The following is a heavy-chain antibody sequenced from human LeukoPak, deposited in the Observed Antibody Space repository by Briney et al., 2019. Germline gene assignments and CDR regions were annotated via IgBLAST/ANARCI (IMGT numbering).Heavy chain of an antibody. V-gene: IGHV4-38-2*02. D-gene: IGHD1-1*01. CDR2: IYHSGST. CDR3: ARVTEWNDFDY. Sequence: SETLSLTCTVSGYSISSGYYWGWIRQPPGKGLEWIGSIYHSGSTYYNPSLKSRVTISVDTSKNQFSLKLSSVTAADTAVYYCARVTEWNDFDYWGQGTLVTVSS. CDR1: GYSISSGYY. J-gene: IGHJ4*02.